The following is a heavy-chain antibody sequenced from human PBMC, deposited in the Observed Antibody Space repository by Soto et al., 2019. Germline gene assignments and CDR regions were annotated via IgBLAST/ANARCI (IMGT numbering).Heavy chain of an antibody. CDR1: GFAFSDYA. J-gene: IGHJ4*02. CDR3: ATGRTFFDF. D-gene: IGHD3-16*01. V-gene: IGHV3-23*01. Sequence: EVHLLESGGGLVQPGGSLRLSCAASGFAFSDYAMTWVRQAPGKGLEWVADISDGDGATHYADSVKGRFTISRDDSKNTLYLQMERLRAEDAAVYYCATGRTFFDFWGQGTLVTVSS. CDR2: ISDGDGAT.